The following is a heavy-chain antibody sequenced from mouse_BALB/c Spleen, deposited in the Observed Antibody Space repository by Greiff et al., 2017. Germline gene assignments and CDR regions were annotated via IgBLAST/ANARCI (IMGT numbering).Heavy chain of an antibody. J-gene: IGHJ3*01. CDR1: GYSITSGYY. CDR3: ATGRFAY. V-gene: IGHV3-6*02. CDR2: ISYDGSN. Sequence: ESGPGLVKPSQSLSLTCSVTGYSITSGYYWNWIRQFPGNKLEWMGYISYDGSNNYNPSLKNRISITRDTSKNQFFLKLNSVTTEDTATYYCATGRFAYWGQGTLVTVSA.